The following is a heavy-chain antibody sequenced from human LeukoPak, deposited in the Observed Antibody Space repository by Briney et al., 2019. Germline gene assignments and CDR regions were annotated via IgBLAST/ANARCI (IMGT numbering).Heavy chain of an antibody. J-gene: IGHJ3*02. Sequence: SETLSLTCTVSGGSVSSSSYYWTGIRQPPGKGLEWIGYISYSGSTSYSPSLKSRVTISVDTSTKQFSLNLRSVTAADTAVYYCAREGYTSGSDAFDIWGQGTMVTVSS. D-gene: IGHD6-25*01. CDR1: GGSVSSSSYY. V-gene: IGHV4-61*01. CDR2: ISYSGST. CDR3: AREGYTSGSDAFDI.